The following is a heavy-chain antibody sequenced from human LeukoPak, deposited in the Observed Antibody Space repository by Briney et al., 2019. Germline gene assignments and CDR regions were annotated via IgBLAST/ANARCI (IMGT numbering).Heavy chain of an antibody. CDR3: ARDSSRFGELRGDY. V-gene: IGHV1-8*01. D-gene: IGHD3-10*01. J-gene: IGHJ4*02. Sequence: ASVKVSCKASGYTFTSYDINWVRQATGQGLEWMGWMNPNSGNTGYAQKFQGRVTMTRNTSISTAYMELSSLRSEDTAVYYCARDSSRFGELRGDYWGQGTLVTVSS. CDR1: GYTFTSYD. CDR2: MNPNSGNT.